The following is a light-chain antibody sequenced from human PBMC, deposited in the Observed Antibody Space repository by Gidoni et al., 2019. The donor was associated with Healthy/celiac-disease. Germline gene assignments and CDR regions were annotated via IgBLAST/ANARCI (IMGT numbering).Light chain of an antibody. V-gene: IGKV1-5*01. CDR2: DAS. J-gene: IGKJ1*01. CDR3: QQYNSYSWT. Sequence: DIQMTQSPSTLSPSVGDRVTLTCRASQSISTWLAWYQQKPGKAPKLLIYDASSLESGVPSRFSGSGSGTEFTLTISSLQPDDFATYYCQQYNSYSWTFXXXTKVEIK. CDR1: QSISTW.